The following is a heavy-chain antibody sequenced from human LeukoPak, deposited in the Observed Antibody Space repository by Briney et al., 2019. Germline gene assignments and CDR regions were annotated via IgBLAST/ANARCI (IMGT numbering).Heavy chain of an antibody. CDR1: GGSFSGYY. J-gene: IGHJ4*02. V-gene: IGHV4-34*01. CDR3: ASGTHIVVVTGPPLGG. D-gene: IGHD2-21*02. CDR2: INHSGST. Sequence: PSETLSLTCAVYGGSFSGYYWSWIRQPPGKGLEWIGEINHSGSTNYNPSVKSRVTISVDTSKNQFSLKLSSVTAADTAVYYCASGTHIVVVTGPPLGGWGQGTLVTVSS.